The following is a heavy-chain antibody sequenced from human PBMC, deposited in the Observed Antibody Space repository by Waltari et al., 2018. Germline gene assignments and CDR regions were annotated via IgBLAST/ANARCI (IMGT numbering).Heavy chain of an antibody. Sequence: QVQLVQSGAEVKKPGASVKVSCKASGYTFTGYYMHWVRQAPGHGLEWMGWINPNSGGTNYAQKFQGRVTMTRDTSISTAYMELSRLRSDDTAVYYCARDGVTAAGLYYYYYMDVWGKGTTVTVSS. CDR3: ARDGVTAAGLYYYYYMDV. V-gene: IGHV1-2*02. D-gene: IGHD6-13*01. J-gene: IGHJ6*03. CDR2: INPNSGGT. CDR1: GYTFTGYY.